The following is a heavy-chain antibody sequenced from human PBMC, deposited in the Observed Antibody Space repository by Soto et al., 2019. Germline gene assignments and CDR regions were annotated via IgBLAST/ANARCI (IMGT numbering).Heavy chain of an antibody. D-gene: IGHD6-19*01. CDR3: ARESRAVAGTSGFDP. Sequence: HPGGSLRLSCAASGFTFSSYEMNWVRQAPGKGLEWVSYISSRGSTIYYADSVKGRFTISRDNAKNSLYLQMNSLRAEDTAVYYCARESRAVAGTSGFDPWGQGTLVTVYS. CDR2: ISSRGSTI. V-gene: IGHV3-48*03. J-gene: IGHJ5*02. CDR1: GFTFSSYE.